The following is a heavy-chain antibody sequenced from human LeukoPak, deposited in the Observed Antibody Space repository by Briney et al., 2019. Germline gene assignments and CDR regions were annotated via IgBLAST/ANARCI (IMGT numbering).Heavy chain of an antibody. CDR1: GGSISSSSYY. Sequence: PSETLSLTCTVSGGSISSSSYYWGWIRQPPGKGLEWIGEINHSGSTNYNPSLKSRVTISVDTSKNQFSLKLSSVTAADTAVYYCAIVPYSSSWYWGWGNYYFDYWGQGTLVTVSS. V-gene: IGHV4-39*07. J-gene: IGHJ4*02. CDR3: AIVPYSSSWYWGWGNYYFDY. D-gene: IGHD6-13*01. CDR2: INHSGST.